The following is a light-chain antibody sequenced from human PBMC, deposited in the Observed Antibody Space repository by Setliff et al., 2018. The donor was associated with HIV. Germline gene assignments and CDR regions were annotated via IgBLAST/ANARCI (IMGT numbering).Light chain of an antibody. V-gene: IGLV2-14*03. CDR1: RGDVADHDH. CDR3: SSHRDTNTLEV. J-gene: IGLJ1*01. CDR2: DVT. Sequence: QSALTQPASVSGSPGQSITISCTGTRGDVADHDHVSWYQQHPGKAPKLIIYDVTYRPSGVSNRFSGSKSGNTASLTISGLQAEDEADYYCSSHRDTNTLEVFGTGTKVTVL.